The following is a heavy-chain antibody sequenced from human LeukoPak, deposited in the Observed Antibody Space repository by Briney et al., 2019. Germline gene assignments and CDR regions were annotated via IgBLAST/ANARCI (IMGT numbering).Heavy chain of an antibody. J-gene: IGHJ5*02. D-gene: IGHD3-22*01. CDR2: IYYSGST. CDR1: GGSISTYY. Sequence: SETLSLTCTVSGGSISTYYWSWIRQPPGKGLEWIGYIYYSGSTNYNPSLKSRVTISVDTSKNQFSLKLSSVTAADTAVYYCARGGQYYDSPGGFDPWGQGALVTVSS. CDR3: ARGGQYYDSPGGFDP. V-gene: IGHV4-59*01.